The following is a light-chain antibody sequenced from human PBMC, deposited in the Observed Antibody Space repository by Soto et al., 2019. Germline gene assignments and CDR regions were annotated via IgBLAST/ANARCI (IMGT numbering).Light chain of an antibody. CDR1: QSVSTN. Sequence: EIVLTQSPATLSVSPGERATLSCRASQSVSTNLAWYQQKLGQAPRVLIYGSSSRATGVPARFSGSGSGTEFTLIISSLQSEDSGIYYCLQDNDWPLSTFGQGTRLEIK. CDR3: LQDNDWPLST. J-gene: IGKJ5*01. V-gene: IGKV3-15*01. CDR2: GSS.